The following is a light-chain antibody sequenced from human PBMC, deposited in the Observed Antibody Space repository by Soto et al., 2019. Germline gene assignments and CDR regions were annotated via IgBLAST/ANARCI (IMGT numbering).Light chain of an antibody. CDR2: GAF. V-gene: IGKV3-15*01. CDR1: QSISSK. Sequence: EIVMTQSPPTLSVSPGESATLSCWASQSISSKLAWYQLRPGQAPRLLIYGAFTRSTGVPARFSGSGSGTEFTITITSLQSEDFAVYYCQQDHTWPPLTFGGGTKVEIK. CDR3: QQDHTWPPLT. J-gene: IGKJ4*01.